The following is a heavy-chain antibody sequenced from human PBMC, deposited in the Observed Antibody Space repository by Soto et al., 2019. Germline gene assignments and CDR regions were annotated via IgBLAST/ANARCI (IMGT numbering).Heavy chain of an antibody. CDR1: GGTFSSYG. Sequence: ASVKVSCKASGGTFSSYGISWVRQAPGQGLEWMGGIIPIFGTANYAQKFQGRVTITADKSTSTAYMELSSLRSEDTAVYYCASIEAANSMDVWGQGTTVTVS. CDR2: IIPIFGTA. V-gene: IGHV1-69*06. D-gene: IGHD2-15*01. J-gene: IGHJ6*02. CDR3: ASIEAANSMDV.